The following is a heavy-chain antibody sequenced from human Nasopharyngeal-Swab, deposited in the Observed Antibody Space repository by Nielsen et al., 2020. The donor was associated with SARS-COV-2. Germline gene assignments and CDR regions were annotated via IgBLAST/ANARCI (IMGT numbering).Heavy chain of an antibody. J-gene: IGHJ3*02. D-gene: IGHD3-3*01. CDR1: GFTFSSYG. CDR2: ISCDGSNK. CDR3: ANLIFGDAFDI. Sequence: GGSLRLSCAASGFTFSSYGMHWVRQAPGKGLEWVAVISCDGSNKYYADSVKGRFTISRDNSKNTLYLQMNSLRAEDTAVYYCANLIFGDAFDIWGQGTMVTVSS. V-gene: IGHV3-30*18.